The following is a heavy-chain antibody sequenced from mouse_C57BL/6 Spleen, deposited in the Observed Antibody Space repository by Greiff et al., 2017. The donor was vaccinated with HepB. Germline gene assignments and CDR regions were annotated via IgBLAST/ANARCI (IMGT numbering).Heavy chain of an antibody. Sequence: QVQLQQPGAELVRPGSSVKLSCKASGYTFTSYWMHWVKQRPIQGLEWIGNIDPSDSETHYNQKFKDKAILTVDKSSSTAYMQLSSLTSEDSAVYYCARSRGYDGWYFDVWGTGTTVTVSS. CDR3: ARSRGYDGWYFDV. J-gene: IGHJ1*03. D-gene: IGHD2-2*01. CDR2: IDPSDSET. CDR1: GYTFTSYW. V-gene: IGHV1-52*01.